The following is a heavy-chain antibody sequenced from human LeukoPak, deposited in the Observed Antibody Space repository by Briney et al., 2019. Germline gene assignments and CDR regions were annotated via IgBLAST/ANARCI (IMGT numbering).Heavy chain of an antibody. D-gene: IGHD6-19*01. Sequence: SETLSLTCTVSGVSISSYYWSWIRQPAGKGLEWIGRIYTSGSTNYNPSLKSRVTMSVDTSKNQFSLKLSSVTAADTAVYYCARDGRDSSGWYEPGGDWFDPWGQGTLVTVSS. CDR2: IYTSGST. CDR1: GVSISSYY. J-gene: IGHJ5*02. V-gene: IGHV4-4*07. CDR3: ARDGRDSSGWYEPGGDWFDP.